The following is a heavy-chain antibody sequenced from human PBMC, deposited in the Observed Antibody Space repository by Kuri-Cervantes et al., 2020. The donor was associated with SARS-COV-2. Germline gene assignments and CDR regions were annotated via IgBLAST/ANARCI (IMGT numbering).Heavy chain of an antibody. V-gene: IGHV1-69*13. CDR3: ARDRRGATRPDAFDI. CDR2: IIPIFGTA. D-gene: IGHD3-10*01. CDR1: GGTFSSYA. J-gene: IGHJ3*02. Sequence: SVKVSCKASGGTFSSYAISWVRQAPGQGLEWMGGIIPIFGTANYAQKFQGRVAITADESTSTAYMELSSLRSEDTAVYYCARDRRGATRPDAFDIWGQGTMVTVSS.